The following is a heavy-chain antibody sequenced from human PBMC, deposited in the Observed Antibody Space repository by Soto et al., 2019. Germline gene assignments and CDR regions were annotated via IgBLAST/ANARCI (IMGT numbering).Heavy chain of an antibody. D-gene: IGHD2-15*01. Sequence: PGGSLRLSCAASGFTFISCAMSWVRQTPGRGLECVSTISGSGGNTYYADSVKGRFTISRDNSKNTLYLQMNSLRAEDTAVYYCARGWPNYMDVWGKGTTVTVSS. CDR2: ISGSGGNT. CDR1: GFTFISCA. CDR3: ARGWPNYMDV. V-gene: IGHV3-23*01. J-gene: IGHJ6*03.